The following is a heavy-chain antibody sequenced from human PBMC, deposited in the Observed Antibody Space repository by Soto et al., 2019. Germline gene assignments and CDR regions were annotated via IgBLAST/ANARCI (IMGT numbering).Heavy chain of an antibody. D-gene: IGHD3-9*01. V-gene: IGHV4-34*01. CDR2: INHSGST. CDR1: GGSFIGYY. CDR3: ARGGYDIDGYYYYYGMDV. J-gene: IGHJ6*02. Sequence: SETLSLTCAVYGGSFIGYYWSWIRQPPGKGLEWIGEINHSGSTNYNPSLKSRVTISVDTSKNQFSLKLSSVTAADTAVYYCARGGYDIDGYYYYYGMDVWGQGTTVTVSS.